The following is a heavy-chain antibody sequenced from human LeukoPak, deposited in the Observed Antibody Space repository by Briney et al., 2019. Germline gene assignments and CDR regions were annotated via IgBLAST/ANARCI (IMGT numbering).Heavy chain of an antibody. J-gene: IGHJ4*02. Sequence: PGGSLRLSCAASGFTFSDYYMSWIRQAPGKGLEWVSYISSSGSTIYYADSVKGRFTISRDNAKNSLYLQMNSLRAEDTAVYYCARDLSTSHMITFGGFYWGQGTLVTVSS. D-gene: IGHD3-16*01. V-gene: IGHV3-11*01. CDR3: ARDLSTSHMITFGGFY. CDR1: GFTFSDYY. CDR2: ISSSGSTI.